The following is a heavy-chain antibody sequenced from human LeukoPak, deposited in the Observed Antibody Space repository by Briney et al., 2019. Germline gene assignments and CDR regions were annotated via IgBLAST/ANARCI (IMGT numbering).Heavy chain of an antibody. V-gene: IGHV3-74*01. CDR3: ESDSGPNYPFDSNAFDI. Sequence: GGSLRLSCAASGFSFSNSWMHWVRQAPGKGLVCVSRISGDGSSRSYADSVKGRFTVSRDNAKNTLHLQMNSLRAEDKAVYYCESDSGPNYPFDSNAFDIWGQGTMVTVSS. J-gene: IGHJ3*02. CDR1: GFSFSNSW. D-gene: IGHD3-10*01. CDR2: ISGDGSSR.